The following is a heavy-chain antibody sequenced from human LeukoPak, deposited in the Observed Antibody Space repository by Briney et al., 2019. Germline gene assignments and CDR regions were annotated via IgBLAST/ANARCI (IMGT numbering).Heavy chain of an antibody. Sequence: SETLSLACTISGDSIGSSSYYWGWIRQAPGKGLEWIGSMYYSGSGSYSPSLKSRVTISLDTSNNRFSLKLNSVTAADTAVYYCATLTYYYSYLAVWGKGTTVTVSS. CDR1: GDSIGSSSYY. CDR2: MYYSGSG. CDR3: ATLTYYYSYLAV. J-gene: IGHJ6*03. V-gene: IGHV4-39*01.